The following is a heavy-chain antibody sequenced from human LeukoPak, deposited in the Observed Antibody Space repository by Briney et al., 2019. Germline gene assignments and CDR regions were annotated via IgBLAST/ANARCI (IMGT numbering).Heavy chain of an antibody. CDR3: ALGYCGGSSCYAREYFQH. V-gene: IGHV4-31*03. CDR2: IYYSGST. J-gene: IGHJ1*01. CDR1: GGSISSGGYY. Sequence: SETLSLTCTVSGGSISSGGYYWTWIRQHPGKGLEWIWYIYYSGSTYYNPSLKSRVTISVDTSKNQFSLRLSSVTAADTAVYYCALGYCGGSSCYAREYFQHWGQGTLVTVSS. D-gene: IGHD2-15*01.